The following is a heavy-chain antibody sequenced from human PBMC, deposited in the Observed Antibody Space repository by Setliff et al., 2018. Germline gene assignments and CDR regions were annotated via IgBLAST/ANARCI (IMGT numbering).Heavy chain of an antibody. CDR2: ISNRGST. J-gene: IGHJ4*02. Sequence: KPSETLSLTCTVSGDYISSQYWSWIRQPPGKGLEWIGYISNRGSTDYNPSLKSRVTISVDTSKNQFSLKLSSVTAADTAVYYCARVDNFWSGPIDYWGQGTLVTVSS. D-gene: IGHD3-3*01. CDR3: ARVDNFWSGPIDY. V-gene: IGHV4-59*11. CDR1: GDYISSQY.